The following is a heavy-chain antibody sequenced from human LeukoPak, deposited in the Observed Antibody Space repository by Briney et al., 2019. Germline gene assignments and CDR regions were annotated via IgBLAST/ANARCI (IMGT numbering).Heavy chain of an antibody. CDR3: ARDWALYYDFWSGYSGMDV. J-gene: IGHJ6*02. D-gene: IGHD3-3*01. V-gene: IGHV1-18*01. CDR1: GYIFAHNG. CDR2: ISAYNGNT. Sequence: ASVKVSCKTSGYIFAHNGISWVRQAPGQGLEWMGWISAYNGNTNYAQKLQGRVTMTTDTSTSTAYMELRSLRSDDTAAYYCARDWALYYDFWSGYSGMDVWGQGTTVTVSS.